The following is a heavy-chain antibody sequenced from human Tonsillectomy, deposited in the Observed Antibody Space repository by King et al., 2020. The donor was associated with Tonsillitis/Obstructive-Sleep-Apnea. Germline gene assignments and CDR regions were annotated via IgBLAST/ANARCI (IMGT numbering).Heavy chain of an antibody. J-gene: IGHJ6*03. Sequence: VQLVESGGGLVQPGGFLRLSCAASGFTVSSNYMSWVRQAPGKGLEWVSVIYSGGSTYYADSVKGRFTISRDNSKNTLYLQMNSLRAEDTTVYYCARGWGHIWDYYYYMDVWGKGTTVTVSS. V-gene: IGHV3-66*01. CDR2: IYSGGST. CDR3: ARGWGHIWDYYYYMDV. CDR1: GFTVSSNY. D-gene: IGHD3-3*02.